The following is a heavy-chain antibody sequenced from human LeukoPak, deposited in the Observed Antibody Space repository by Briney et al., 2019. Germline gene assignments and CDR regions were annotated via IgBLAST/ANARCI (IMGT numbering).Heavy chain of an antibody. D-gene: IGHD3-22*01. CDR1: GGSISSYF. CDR2: IYYTGST. V-gene: IGHV4-59*01. Sequence: PSEPLSLTCTVSGGSISSYFWSWLRQPPGKGLEWIGYIYYTGSTYYNPSLKSRVTISLDTSKNQFSLKLSSVTAADTAVYYCARDSRGYYDSSGYFDYWGQGTLVTVSS. J-gene: IGHJ4*02. CDR3: ARDSRGYYDSSGYFDY.